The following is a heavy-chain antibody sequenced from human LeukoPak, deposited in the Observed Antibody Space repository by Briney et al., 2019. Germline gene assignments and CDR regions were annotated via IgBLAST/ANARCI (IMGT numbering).Heavy chain of an antibody. J-gene: IGHJ3*02. D-gene: IGHD1-26*01. CDR3: AREYSGSYEANDAFDI. CDR2: INPSGGST. V-gene: IGHV1-46*01. CDR1: GYTFTSYY. Sequence: GASVKVSCKASGYTFTSYYMHWVRQAPGQGLEWMGIINPSGGSTSYAQKFQGRVTMTRDTSTSTVYMELSSLRSEDTAVYYCAREYSGSYEANDAFDIWGQGTMVTVSS.